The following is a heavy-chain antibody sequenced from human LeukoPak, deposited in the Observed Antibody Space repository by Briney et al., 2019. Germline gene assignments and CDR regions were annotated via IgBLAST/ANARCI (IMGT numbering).Heavy chain of an antibody. Sequence: ASVKVSCKASGYTFTGYYMHWVRQAPGQGLEWMGWINPNSGGTNYAQEFQGWVTMTRDTAISTAYMELSRLRSDDTAVYYCSRAPGYSSGWYRPYYYGMDVWGKGTTVTVSS. J-gene: IGHJ6*04. CDR2: INPNSGGT. D-gene: IGHD6-19*01. CDR1: GYTFTGYY. CDR3: SRAPGYSSGWYRPYYYGMDV. V-gene: IGHV1-2*04.